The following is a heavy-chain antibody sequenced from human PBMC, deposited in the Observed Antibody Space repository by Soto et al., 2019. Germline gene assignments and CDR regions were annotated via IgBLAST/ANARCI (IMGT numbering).Heavy chain of an antibody. D-gene: IGHD5-12*01. CDR3: AREGYSGYDRYYGMDV. Sequence: EVQLVESGGGLVQPGGSLRLSCAASGFTFSSYWMHWVRQAPGKGLVWVSRINSDGSSTSYADSVKGRFTISRDNAKNTLYLQMNSLRAEDTAVYYCAREGYSGYDRYYGMDVWGQGTTVTVSS. CDR2: INSDGSST. J-gene: IGHJ6*02. V-gene: IGHV3-74*01. CDR1: GFTFSSYW.